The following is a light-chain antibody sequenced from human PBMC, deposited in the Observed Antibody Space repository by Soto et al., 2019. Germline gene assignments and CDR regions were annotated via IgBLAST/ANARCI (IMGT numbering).Light chain of an antibody. CDR2: GNS. CDR1: SSNIGAGYD. J-gene: IGLJ1*01. CDR3: QSYDRSLTGFV. V-gene: IGLV1-40*01. Sequence: QSVLTQPPSVSGAPGQRVTISCTGSSSNIGAGYDVHWYQQFPGTAPKLLIHGNSNRPSGVPDRFSGSRSGTAASLAITGLQAEDEADYYCQSYDRSLTGFVFGTGTKLTVL.